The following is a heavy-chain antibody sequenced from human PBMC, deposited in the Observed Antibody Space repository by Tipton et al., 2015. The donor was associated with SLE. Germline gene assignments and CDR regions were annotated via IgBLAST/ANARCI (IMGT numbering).Heavy chain of an antibody. J-gene: IGHJ6*02. V-gene: IGHV3-30*18. D-gene: IGHD2-2*01. Sequence: RSLRLSCAASGFTFSNYGMHWVRQAPGKGLEWVAVMSYDGINRYYADSVKGRFTISRDHSKSTLYLQMNSLRAEDTAVYYCAKGAPGSTHYYGMDVWGQGTTVTVSS. CDR3: AKGAPGSTHYYGMDV. CDR1: GFTFSNYG. CDR2: MSYDGINR.